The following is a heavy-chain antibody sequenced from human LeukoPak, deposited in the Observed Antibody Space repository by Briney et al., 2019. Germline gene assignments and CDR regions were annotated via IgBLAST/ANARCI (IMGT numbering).Heavy chain of an antibody. J-gene: IGHJ4*02. D-gene: IGHD3-3*01. CDR3: ARHPYYDFWSGYYPHFDY. Sequence: TSETLSLTCTVSGGSISSYYWSWIRQPPGKGLEWIGEINHSGSTNYNPSLKSRVTISVDTSKNQFSLKLSSVTAADTAVYYCARHPYYDFWSGYYPHFDYWGQGTLVTVSS. CDR2: INHSGST. CDR1: GGSISSYY. V-gene: IGHV4-34*01.